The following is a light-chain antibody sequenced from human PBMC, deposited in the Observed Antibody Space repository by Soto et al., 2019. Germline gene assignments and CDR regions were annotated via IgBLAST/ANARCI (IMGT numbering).Light chain of an antibody. CDR2: KNN. Sequence: QSVLTQPPSASGTPGQSVTMSCSGGRSNIGSNYVYWYQQLPGTAPKLLIYKNNQRPSGVPDRFSGSKSGTSASLAIGGLRSEDEADYFCSAWDDSLSAAVFGGGTQLNVL. J-gene: IGLJ7*01. CDR1: RSNIGSNY. V-gene: IGLV1-47*01. CDR3: SAWDDSLSAAV.